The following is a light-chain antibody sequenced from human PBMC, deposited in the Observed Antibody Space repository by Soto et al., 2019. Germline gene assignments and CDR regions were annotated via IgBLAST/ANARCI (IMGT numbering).Light chain of an antibody. CDR3: QQSYSTPWT. V-gene: IGKV1-39*01. Sequence: DIQMTQSPSTLSSSFGDRVTITCRASHSISTWLAWYQQKPGKAPNLLIYDASSLQSGVPSRFSGSGSGTDFTLTISSLKTEDFATYYCQQSYSTPWTFGQGTKVDIK. J-gene: IGKJ1*01. CDR2: DAS. CDR1: HSISTW.